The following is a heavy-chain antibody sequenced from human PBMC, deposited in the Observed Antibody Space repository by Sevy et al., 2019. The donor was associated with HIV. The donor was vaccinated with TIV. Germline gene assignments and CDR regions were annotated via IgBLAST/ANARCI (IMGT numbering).Heavy chain of an antibody. V-gene: IGHV3-49*03. Sequence: GGSLRLSCTSSGFTVGEYAMSWFRQAPGKGLEWVAFIRRNSHEPYGGTTEYAASVKGRFTISRDDSKSIAYLQMNSLKTEDTAVYYCTRALATADTPEYYFDYWGQGILVTVSS. CDR2: IRRNSHEPYGGTT. CDR3: TRALATADTPEYYFDY. J-gene: IGHJ4*02. CDR1: GFTVGEYA. D-gene: IGHD5-12*01.